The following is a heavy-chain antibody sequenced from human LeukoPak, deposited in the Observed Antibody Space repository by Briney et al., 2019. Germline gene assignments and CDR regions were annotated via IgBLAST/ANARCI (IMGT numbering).Heavy chain of an antibody. V-gene: IGHV3-23*01. CDR2: ISGSGGST. Sequence: PGGSLRLSCVASRFTFSSYAMSWVRQAPGEGLEWVSAISGSGGSTYYADSGKGRFTISRDNSKNTLYLQMNSLRAEHTAIYYCAKAEDNWNDGSPQTYYYYYYMCGWGKGTTVTASS. CDR3: AKAEDNWNDGSPQTYYYYYYMCG. CDR1: RFTFSSYA. J-gene: IGHJ6*03. D-gene: IGHD1-20*01.